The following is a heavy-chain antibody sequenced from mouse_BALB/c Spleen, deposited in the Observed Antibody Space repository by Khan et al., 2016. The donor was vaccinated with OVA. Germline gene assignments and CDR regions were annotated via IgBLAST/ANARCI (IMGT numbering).Heavy chain of an antibody. V-gene: IGHV5-17*02. Sequence: EVELVESGGGLVQPGGSRKLSCAASGFTFSSFGMHWVRQAPEKGLEWVAYISSGSSTIYYADTVKGRFTISRDNPRNTLFLKMTSLRSEDTAMYYCARHGYYYFDYWGQGTTLTVSS. CDR3: ARHGYYYFDY. J-gene: IGHJ2*01. CDR2: ISSGSSTI. CDR1: GFTFSSFG. D-gene: IGHD2-3*01.